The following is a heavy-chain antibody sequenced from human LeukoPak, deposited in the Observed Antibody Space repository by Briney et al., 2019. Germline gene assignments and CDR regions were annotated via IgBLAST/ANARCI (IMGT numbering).Heavy chain of an antibody. D-gene: IGHD3-16*02. CDR2: INAGNGNT. Sequence: ASVKVSCKASGYTFTSYAMHWVRQAPGQRLEWMGWINAGNGNTKYSQKFQGRVTITRDTSASTAYMKLSSLRSEDTAVYYCARDYVWGSYHHNWFDPWGQGTLVTVSS. J-gene: IGHJ5*02. V-gene: IGHV1-3*01. CDR1: GYTFTSYA. CDR3: ARDYVWGSYHHNWFDP.